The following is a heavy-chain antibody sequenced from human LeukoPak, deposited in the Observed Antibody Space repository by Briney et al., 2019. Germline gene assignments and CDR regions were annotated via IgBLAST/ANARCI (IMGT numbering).Heavy chain of an antibody. J-gene: IGHJ3*02. CDR2: INHSAST. V-gene: IGHV4-34*01. D-gene: IGHD3-3*01. Sequence: SETLSLTCAVYGGSFSGYYWSWIRQPPGKGLEWIGEINHSASTNYNPSLKSRVTISVDTSKNQFSLKLSSVTAADTAVYYCARYYFGVRAFDIWGQGTMVTVSS. CDR1: GGSFSGYY. CDR3: ARYYFGVRAFDI.